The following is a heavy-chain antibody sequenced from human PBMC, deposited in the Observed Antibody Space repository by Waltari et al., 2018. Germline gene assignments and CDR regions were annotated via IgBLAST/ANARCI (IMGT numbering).Heavy chain of an antibody. CDR2: MNPNSGNT. V-gene: IGHV1-8*03. CDR1: GYTFTSYD. D-gene: IGHD3-10*01. CDR3: ARYPYGSGSYIDY. Sequence: QVQLVQSGAEVKKPGASVTVSCKASGYTFTSYDLNCVRQATGQGLEWMGWMNPNSGNTGYAQKFQGRVTITRNTSISTAYMELSSLRSEDTAVYYCARYPYGSGSYIDYWGQGTLVTVSS. J-gene: IGHJ4*02.